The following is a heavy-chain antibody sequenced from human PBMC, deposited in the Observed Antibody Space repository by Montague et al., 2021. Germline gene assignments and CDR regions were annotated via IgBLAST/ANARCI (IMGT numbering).Heavy chain of an antibody. Sequence: SETLSLTCAVFGDFISSYTWWSWVRQPPGKGLEWIGEIFHSGSAXYNPSLRSRITISVDKSKNEFSLHLNSVTPADTAVYYCARHGDDEWQQMAFWGQGTLVVVSS. J-gene: IGHJ4*02. CDR2: IFHSGSA. V-gene: IGHV4-4*02. D-gene: IGHD6-13*01. CDR1: GDFISSYTW. CDR3: ARHGDDEWQQMAF.